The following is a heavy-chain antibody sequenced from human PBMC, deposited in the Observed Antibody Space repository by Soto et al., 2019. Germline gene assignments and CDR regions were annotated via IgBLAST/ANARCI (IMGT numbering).Heavy chain of an antibody. CDR3: ARGGSSGYYYFDS. CDR2: ISSSSSNT. CDR1: RFSFSTYE. D-gene: IGHD6-19*01. V-gene: IGHV3-48*03. J-gene: IGHJ4*02. Sequence: ESGGGLVQPGGSLRLSCAASRFSFSTYEMNWVRQAPGKGLEWVSYISSSSSNTYYADSVKGRFTISRDNAKKSVYLQMNSLRDEDTAVYYCARGGSSGYYYFDSWGQGTLVTVSS.